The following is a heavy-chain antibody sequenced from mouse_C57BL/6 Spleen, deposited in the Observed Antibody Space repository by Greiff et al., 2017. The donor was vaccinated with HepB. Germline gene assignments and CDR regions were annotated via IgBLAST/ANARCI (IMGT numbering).Heavy chain of an antibody. CDR2: IYPGDGDT. V-gene: IGHV1-80*01. CDR1: GYAFSSYW. J-gene: IGHJ3*01. D-gene: IGHD2-3*01. Sequence: VKLMESGAELVKPGASVKISCKASGYAFSSYWMNWVKQRPGKGLEWIGQIYPGDGDTNYNGKFKGKATLTADKSSSTAYMQLSSLTSEDSAVYFCARQGDGYPFAYWGQGTLVTVSA. CDR3: ARQGDGYPFAY.